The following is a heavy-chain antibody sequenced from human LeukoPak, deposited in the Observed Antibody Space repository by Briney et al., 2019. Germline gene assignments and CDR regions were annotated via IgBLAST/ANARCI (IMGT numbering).Heavy chain of an antibody. CDR2: ISAYNGNT. CDR3: AVHRYCSSTSCYWFDP. V-gene: IGHV1-18*01. D-gene: IGHD2-2*01. Sequence: ASVKVSCKASGYTFTSYGISWVRQAPGQVLEWMGWISAYNGNTNYAQKLQGRVTMTTDTSTSTAYMELRSLRSDDTAVYYCAVHRYCSSTSCYWFDPWGQGTLVTVSS. CDR1: GYTFTSYG. J-gene: IGHJ5*02.